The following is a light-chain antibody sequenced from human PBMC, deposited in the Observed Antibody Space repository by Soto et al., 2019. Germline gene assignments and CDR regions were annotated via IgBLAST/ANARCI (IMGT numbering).Light chain of an antibody. CDR2: VNGDGSH. CDR3: QTWGTGIQV. V-gene: IGLV4-69*01. CDR1: SGHSTYA. Sequence: QSVLTQSPPASASLGASVKLTCTLSSGHSTYAITWHQQQPEKGPRYLMKVNGDGSHNKGDGIPDRFSGSSSGLERYLTISSLQSEDEADYYCQTWGTGIQVFGGGTKLTVL. J-gene: IGLJ2*01.